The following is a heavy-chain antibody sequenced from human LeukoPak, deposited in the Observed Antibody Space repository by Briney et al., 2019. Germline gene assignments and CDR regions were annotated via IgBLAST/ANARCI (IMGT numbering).Heavy chain of an antibody. CDR1: GGSISGYY. J-gene: IGHJ3*02. V-gene: IGHV4-4*08. CDR3: AREASDAFDI. Sequence: SETLSLTCTVSGGSISGYYWSWIRQPPGKGLELIGYIYYSGSTNYNPSLKSRVTISVDTSKNQFSLKLSSVTTADTAVYYCAREASDAFDIWGQGTMVTVSS. CDR2: IYYSGST.